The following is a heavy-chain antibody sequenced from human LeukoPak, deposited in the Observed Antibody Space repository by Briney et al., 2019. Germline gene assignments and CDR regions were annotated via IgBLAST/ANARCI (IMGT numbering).Heavy chain of an antibody. CDR1: GFTFSSYW. Sequence: RSGGSLRLSCAASGFTFSSYWMHWVRQAPGKGLVWVSRINSDGSSTSYADSVKGRFTISRDNAKNTLYLQLNSLRAEDTAVSYCARGSRAQGNAFDIWGQGTMVTVSS. D-gene: IGHD3-10*01. J-gene: IGHJ3*02. V-gene: IGHV3-74*01. CDR2: INSDGSST. CDR3: ARGSRAQGNAFDI.